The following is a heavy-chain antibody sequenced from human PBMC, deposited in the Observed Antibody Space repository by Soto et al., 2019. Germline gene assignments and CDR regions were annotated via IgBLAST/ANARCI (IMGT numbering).Heavy chain of an antibody. J-gene: IGHJ3*02. Sequence: QLQLQESGPRLAKPSETLSLTCTVSGGSMSGSGFYWGWIRQPPGKGLEWMGSIYYSGSAYYKPSLQSRVTISVGTSKNDLSLKLSSVTAADTAVYYCARLSVVVGASTDAFDIWGQGTMFTVSS. D-gene: IGHD2-15*01. CDR2: IYYSGSA. CDR3: ARLSVVVGASTDAFDI. CDR1: GGSMSGSGFY. V-gene: IGHV4-39*02.